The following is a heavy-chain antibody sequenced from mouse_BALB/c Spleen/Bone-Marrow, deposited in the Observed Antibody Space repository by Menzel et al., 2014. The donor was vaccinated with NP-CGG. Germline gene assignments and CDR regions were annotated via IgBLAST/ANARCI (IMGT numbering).Heavy chain of an antibody. V-gene: IGHV1-80*01. CDR2: IYPGDGGT. J-gene: IGHJ3*01. CDR3: ARDDGFAY. CDR1: GYAFSSYW. D-gene: IGHD2-12*01. Sequence: VKLQESGAELVRPGSSVKISCKASGYAFSSYWMNWVKQRPGQGLEWIGQIYPGDGGTNYNGKFKGKATLTADKSSSTAYMQLSSLTSEDSAVYFCARDDGFAYWGQGTLVTVSA.